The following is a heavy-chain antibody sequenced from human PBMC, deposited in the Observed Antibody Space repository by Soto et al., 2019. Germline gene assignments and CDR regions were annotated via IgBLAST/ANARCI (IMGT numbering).Heavy chain of an antibody. D-gene: IGHD3-22*01. Sequence: EVQLLESGGGLVQPGGSLRLSCAASGFTFSIYAMSWVRQVPGKGLEWVSTISGIGGTSYADFVRGRFTISRDNSKNTLYRQMNSLRVDDTAIYYCAKDAPGSGWLSDYWGQGTLVTVSS. CDR3: AKDAPGSGWLSDY. CDR2: ISGIGGT. CDR1: GFTFSIYA. J-gene: IGHJ4*02. V-gene: IGHV3-23*01.